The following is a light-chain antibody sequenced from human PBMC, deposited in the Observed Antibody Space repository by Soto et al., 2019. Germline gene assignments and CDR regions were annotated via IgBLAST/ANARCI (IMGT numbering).Light chain of an antibody. CDR3: QQDKQRPLT. CDR2: KVS. CDR1: QSLVYSDGNTY. Sequence: DVVMTQSPLSLPVTLGQPASISCRSSQSLVYSDGNTYLNWFQQRPGQSPRRLIHKVSNRDSGVXHXXGSSGTATDFTLKSSRVEAEDAGVYYCQQDKQRPLTFGGGTKVEIK. J-gene: IGKJ4*01. V-gene: IGKV2-30*01.